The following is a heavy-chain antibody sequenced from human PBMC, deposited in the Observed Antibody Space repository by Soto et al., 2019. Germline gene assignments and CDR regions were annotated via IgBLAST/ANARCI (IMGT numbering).Heavy chain of an antibody. Sequence: SLRLSCAASGFTFSSYGMHWVRQAPGKGLEWVAVIWYDGSNKYYADSVKGRFTISRDNSKNTLYLQMNSLRAEDTAVYYCARGSYDSSGYGLNYWGQGTLVTVSS. CDR2: IWYDGSNK. V-gene: IGHV3-33*01. J-gene: IGHJ4*02. CDR3: ARGSYDSSGYGLNY. D-gene: IGHD3-22*01. CDR1: GFTFSSYG.